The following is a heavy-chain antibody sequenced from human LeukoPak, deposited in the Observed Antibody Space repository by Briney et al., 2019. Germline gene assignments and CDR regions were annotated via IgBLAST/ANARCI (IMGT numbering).Heavy chain of an antibody. CDR1: GGTFSSCA. D-gene: IGHD3-22*01. V-gene: IGHV1-69*05. CDR3: AVTNLYYYDSSGAYHAFDI. J-gene: IGHJ3*02. Sequence: WASVTVSCKASGGTFSSCAISWVRQAPGQGLEWMGGIIPIFGTANYAQKFQGRVTITTDESTSTAYMELSSLRSEDTAVYYCAVTNLYYYDSSGAYHAFDIWGQGTMVTVSS. CDR2: IIPIFGTA.